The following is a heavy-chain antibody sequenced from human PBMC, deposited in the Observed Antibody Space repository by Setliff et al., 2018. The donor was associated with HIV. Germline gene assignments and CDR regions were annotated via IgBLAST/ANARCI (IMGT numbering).Heavy chain of an antibody. J-gene: IGHJ6*03. Sequence: LRLSCAASGFPFSGSAIHWVRRASGKGLEWVGRIKTQPSNYATAYGASMEGRFTISRDDSKSTAFLQMNSLKTEDTAVYYCTPITGYYMDVWGKGTTVTVSS. CDR3: TPITGYYMDV. CDR2: IKTQPSNYAT. CDR1: GFPFSGSA. D-gene: IGHD1-20*01. V-gene: IGHV3-73*01.